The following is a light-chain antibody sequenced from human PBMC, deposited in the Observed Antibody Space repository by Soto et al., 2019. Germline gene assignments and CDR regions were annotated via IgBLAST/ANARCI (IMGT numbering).Light chain of an antibody. Sequence: EFVLTQSPATVSLSLGERATLSCWASETVATNLAWYQQKPGQAPRILIYDASNRATGIPARFSGSGSGTDFTLTISSLEPEDFAVYYCQQRSNWPRITFGQGTRLEIK. CDR3: QQRSNWPRIT. V-gene: IGKV3-11*01. J-gene: IGKJ5*01. CDR1: ETVATN. CDR2: DAS.